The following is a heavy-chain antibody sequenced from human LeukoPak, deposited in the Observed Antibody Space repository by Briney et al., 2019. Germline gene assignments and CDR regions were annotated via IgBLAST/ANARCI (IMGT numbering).Heavy chain of an antibody. J-gene: IGHJ5*02. CDR3: ARDKLGLGELSLYDQ. CDR2: MNPNSGGT. D-gene: IGHD3-16*02. CDR1: GYTLTGYY. Sequence: ASVKVSCKSSGYTLTGYYMHWVRQAPGQGLEWIGWMNPNSGGTKYAQKFQGRVTMTRDTSISTAYMELSRLRSDDTAMYYCARDKLGLGELSLYDQWGQGTLVTVFS. V-gene: IGHV1-2*02.